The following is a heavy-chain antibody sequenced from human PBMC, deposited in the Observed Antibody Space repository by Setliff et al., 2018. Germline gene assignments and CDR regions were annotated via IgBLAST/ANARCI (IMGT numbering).Heavy chain of an antibody. CDR1: GDSLSGYY. D-gene: IGHD3-10*01. CDR3: ARHATYYYGSGNLPFDS. V-gene: IGHV4-34*12. J-gene: IGHJ4*02. Sequence: PSETLSLTCAVYGDSLSGYYWSWIRQSPKKGLEWIGEIMPGRDTHYSPSLESRLTITIDTSKSQFSLKLSSVTAADTAVYYCARHATYYYGSGNLPFDSWGQGTLVTVSS. CDR2: IMPGRDT.